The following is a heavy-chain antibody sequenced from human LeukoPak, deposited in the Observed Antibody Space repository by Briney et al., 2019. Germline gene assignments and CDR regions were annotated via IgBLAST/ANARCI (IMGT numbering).Heavy chain of an antibody. CDR1: GGTFSSYA. CDR3: ASLVSRFLETPYYYYGMDV. J-gene: IGHJ6*02. CDR2: IIPIFGIA. Sequence: ASVKVSCKASGGTFSSYAISWVRQAPGQGLEWMGRIIPIFGIANYAQKFQGRVTITADKSTSTAYMELSSLRSEDTAVYYCASLVSRFLETPYYYYGMDVWGQGTTDTVSS. D-gene: IGHD3-3*01. V-gene: IGHV1-69*04.